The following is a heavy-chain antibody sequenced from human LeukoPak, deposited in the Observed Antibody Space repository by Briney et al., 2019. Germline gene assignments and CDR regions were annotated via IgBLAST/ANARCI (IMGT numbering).Heavy chain of an antibody. V-gene: IGHV4-59*08. CDR1: GGSISSYY. Sequence: SETLSLTCTVSGGSISSYYWSWIRQPPGKGLEWMGYIYYSGSTNYNPSLKSRVTISVDTSKNQFSVKLSSVTAADTAVYYCARRSVVVPAATGGYYYYGMDVWGQGTTVTVSS. CDR3: ARRSVVVPAATGGYYYYGMDV. J-gene: IGHJ6*02. CDR2: IYYSGST. D-gene: IGHD2-2*01.